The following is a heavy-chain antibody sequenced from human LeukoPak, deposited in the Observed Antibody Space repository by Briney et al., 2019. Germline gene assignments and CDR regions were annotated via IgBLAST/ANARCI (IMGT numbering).Heavy chain of an antibody. CDR3: AKAPNRFYCGSTSCYYYYYGMDV. CDR1: GFTFSSYA. V-gene: IGHV3-23*01. Sequence: PGGSLRLSCAASGFTFSSYAMSWVRQAPGKGLEWVSAISGSGGSTYYADSVKGRFTISRDNSKNTLYLQMNSLRAEDTAVYYCAKAPNRFYCGSTSCYYYYYGMDVWGQGTTVTVSS. D-gene: IGHD2-2*01. CDR2: ISGSGGST. J-gene: IGHJ6*02.